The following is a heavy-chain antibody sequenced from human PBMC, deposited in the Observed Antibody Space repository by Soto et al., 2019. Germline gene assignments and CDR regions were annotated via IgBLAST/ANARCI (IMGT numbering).Heavy chain of an antibody. J-gene: IGHJ6*02. Sequence: QVQLQQWGAGLLKPSETLSLTCAVYGGSFSGYYWSWIRQPPGKGLEWIGEINHSGSTNYNPSLKNRVTISVDTSKNQFSLKLSSVTAADTAVYYCARRFYDILTGYYYYGMDVWGQGTTVTVSS. CDR1: GGSFSGYY. V-gene: IGHV4-34*01. CDR2: INHSGST. CDR3: ARRFYDILTGYYYYGMDV. D-gene: IGHD3-9*01.